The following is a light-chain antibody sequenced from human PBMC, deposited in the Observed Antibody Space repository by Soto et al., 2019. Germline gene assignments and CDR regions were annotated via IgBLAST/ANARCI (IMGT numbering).Light chain of an antibody. CDR2: NNN. CDR1: SSNIGSNT. J-gene: IGLJ1*01. CDR3: GSWDSSLSAYV. Sequence: QSVLTQPPSTSGTPGQRVTISCSGSSSNIGSNTVSWCQQLPGTAPKPLIYNNNQRPSGVPDRFSGSKSGTSASLGITGFQTGDEADYYCGSWDSSLSAYVFGTGTKVTVL. V-gene: IGLV1-44*01.